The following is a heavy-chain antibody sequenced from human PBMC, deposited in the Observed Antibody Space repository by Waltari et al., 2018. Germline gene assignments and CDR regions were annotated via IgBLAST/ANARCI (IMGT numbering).Heavy chain of an antibody. J-gene: IGHJ6*03. CDR3: ARGRRMRQLVNYYYYYMDV. D-gene: IGHD6-6*01. Sequence: QVQLVQSGAEVKKPGASVKVSCKASGYTFTSYDINWVRQATGQGLEWMGWMNPNSGNTGYAQKFQGRVTMTRNTSISTAYMELSSLRSEDTAVYYCARGRRMRQLVNYYYYYMDVWGKGTTVTVSS. CDR1: GYTFTSYD. V-gene: IGHV1-8*01. CDR2: MNPNSGNT.